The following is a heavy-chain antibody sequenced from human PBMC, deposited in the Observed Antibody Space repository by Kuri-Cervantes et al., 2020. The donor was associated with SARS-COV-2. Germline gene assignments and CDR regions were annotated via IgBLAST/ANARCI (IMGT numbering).Heavy chain of an antibody. CDR1: RFTFTSYA. J-gene: IGHJ5*02. Sequence: GESLKISCAASRFTFTSYAMSWVRQAPGKGLEWVSGISGSGGSTYYADSVKGRFTISRDNSKNTLYLQMNSLRAEDTAVYYCAKASLGYCSSTSCFPPFDPWGQGTLVTVSS. V-gene: IGHV3-23*01. CDR3: AKASLGYCSSTSCFPPFDP. D-gene: IGHD2-2*01. CDR2: ISGSGGST.